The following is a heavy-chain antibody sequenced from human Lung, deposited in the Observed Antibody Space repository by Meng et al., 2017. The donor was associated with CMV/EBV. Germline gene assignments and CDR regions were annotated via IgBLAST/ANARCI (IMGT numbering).Heavy chain of an antibody. CDR2: IYHSGST. Sequence: QVQLQESGPGLVKPSGTLSLTCAVSGGSISSSNLWTWVRQVPGKGLEWIGEIYHSGSTNYSPSLKSRVTISVDKFKNQFSLKLGSVTAADTAVYYCARIERRRILKYCGSDCSTTDYWGQGTLVTVSS. J-gene: IGHJ4*02. V-gene: IGHV4-4*02. CDR3: ARIERRRILKYCGSDCSTTDY. CDR1: GGSISSSNL. D-gene: IGHD2-21*02.